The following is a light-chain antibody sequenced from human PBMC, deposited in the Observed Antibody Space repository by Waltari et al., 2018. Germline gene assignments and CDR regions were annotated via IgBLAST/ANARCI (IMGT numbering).Light chain of an antibody. CDR1: QSVLYSSNNKNY. J-gene: IGKJ3*01. CDR2: WAS. Sequence: DIVMTQSPDSLAVSLGERATINCKSSQSVLYSSNNKNYLAWYQQKPGQPPKLLIYWASTREYVVPDRFGGSGSGTDFTLTISSLQAEDVAVYYCQQYYSTPFTFGPGTKVNIK. CDR3: QQYYSTPFT. V-gene: IGKV4-1*01.